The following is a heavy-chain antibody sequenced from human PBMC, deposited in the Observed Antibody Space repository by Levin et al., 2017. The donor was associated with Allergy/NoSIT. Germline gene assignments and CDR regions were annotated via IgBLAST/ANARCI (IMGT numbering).Heavy chain of an antibody. V-gene: IGHV3-23*01. CDR3: AKDPMDGDYGVKYFDS. CDR1: GFTFSSHA. D-gene: IGHD4-17*01. CDR2: ISGSGGSK. J-gene: IGHJ4*02. Sequence: PGGSLRLSCAASGFTFSSHAMSWVRQAPGKGLEWVSAISGSGGSKYYADSVKGRFTISRDNSKNTLYLQMKSLRAEDTAVYYCAKDPMDGDYGVKYFDSWGQGTLVTVSS.